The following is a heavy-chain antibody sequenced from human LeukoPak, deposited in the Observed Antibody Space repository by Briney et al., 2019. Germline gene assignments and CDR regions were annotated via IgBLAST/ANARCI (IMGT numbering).Heavy chain of an antibody. Sequence: ASVEVSCKTSGYTFTDSYMHWVRQAPGQGLEWIGWINPNAGDTTYAQGFHGRVTMTRDTSISTVYMELNSLKLDDTAVYYCTREGRVGVPFDYWGQGTLVTVSS. D-gene: IGHD2-15*01. CDR3: TREGRVGVPFDY. CDR2: INPNAGDT. V-gene: IGHV1-2*02. CDR1: GYTFTDSY. J-gene: IGHJ4*02.